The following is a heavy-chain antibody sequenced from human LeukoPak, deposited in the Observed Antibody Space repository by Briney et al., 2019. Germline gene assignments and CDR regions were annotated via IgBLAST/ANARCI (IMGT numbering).Heavy chain of an antibody. V-gene: IGHV3-30*18. CDR1: GFTFRSYD. J-gene: IGHJ4*02. D-gene: IGHD5-18*01. CDR3: TKGTIWLPFGY. Sequence: PGGSLRPSCAASGFTFRSYDMHWVRQAPGKGLQWVAVISYDGSNKYHTDSVKGRFTISRDNSKNTLYLQMSSLRAEDTAVYYCTKGTIWLPFGYWGQGTLVTVSS. CDR2: ISYDGSNK.